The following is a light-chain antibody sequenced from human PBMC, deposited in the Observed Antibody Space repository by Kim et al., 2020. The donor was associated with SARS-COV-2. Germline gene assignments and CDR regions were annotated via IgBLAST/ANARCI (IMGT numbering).Light chain of an antibody. CDR3: EQYNYWYT. V-gene: IGKV3-15*01. Sequence: LSLSPGERATVSCRVSQNVSHHLAWYQHKPGQAPRLLIYDITIRAAGVPARFSGSGSETEFTLTISSLQSEDFAIYYCEQYNYWYTFGQGTKLEI. J-gene: IGKJ2*01. CDR2: DIT. CDR1: QNVSHH.